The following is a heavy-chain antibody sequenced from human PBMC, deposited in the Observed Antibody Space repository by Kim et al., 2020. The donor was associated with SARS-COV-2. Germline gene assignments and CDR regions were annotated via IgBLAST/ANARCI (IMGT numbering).Heavy chain of an antibody. CDR1: GYTFTRYT. CDR2: INIGNGKT. V-gene: IGHV1-3*04. J-gene: IGHJ4*02. Sequence: ASVKVSCKASGYTFTRYTIHWVRQAPGQRLEWMGWINIGNGKTKYSEMFQGRVTITRDTSPSAAYMELSSLRSEDTAMYYCARGGRMRYDSGRYPASFGDYWGQGTLDTVPS. D-gene: IGHD3-10*01. CDR3: ARGGRMRYDSGRYPASFGDY.